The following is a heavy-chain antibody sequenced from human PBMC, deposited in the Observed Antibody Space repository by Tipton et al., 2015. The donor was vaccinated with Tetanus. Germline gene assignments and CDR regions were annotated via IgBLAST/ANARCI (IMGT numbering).Heavy chain of an antibody. J-gene: IGHJ3*02. CDR3: AGDPPRSGFAFDI. CDR2: ISGSGVST. CDR1: GFTFSSYA. D-gene: IGHD6-19*01. V-gene: IGHV3-23*01. Sequence: SLRLSCAASGFTFSSYAMSWVRQAPGKGLEWVSTISGSGVSTYYADSVKGRFTISRDNSKNTLSLQMNSLRAEDTAVYYCAGDPPRSGFAFDIWGQGTMLTVSS.